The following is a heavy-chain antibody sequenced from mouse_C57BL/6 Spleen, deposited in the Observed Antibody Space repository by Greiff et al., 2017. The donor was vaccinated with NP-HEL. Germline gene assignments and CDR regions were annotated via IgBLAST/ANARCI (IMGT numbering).Heavy chain of an antibody. CDR2: IDPSDSYT. J-gene: IGHJ2*01. Sequence: QVQLQQPGAELVMPGASVKLSCKASGYTFTSYWMHWVKQRPGQGLEWIGEIDPSDSYTNYNQKFKGKSTLTVDKSSSTAYMQLSSLTSEDSAVYYCARKWSSLFGYWGKGTTVAVSS. CDR3: ARKWSSLFGY. V-gene: IGHV1-69*01. CDR1: GYTFTSYW. D-gene: IGHD1-1*02.